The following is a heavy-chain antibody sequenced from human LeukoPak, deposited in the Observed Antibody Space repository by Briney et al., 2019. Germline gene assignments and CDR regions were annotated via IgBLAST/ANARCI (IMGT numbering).Heavy chain of an antibody. V-gene: IGHV4-34*01. J-gene: IGHJ4*02. D-gene: IGHD3-22*01. CDR3: ASRSGYYNY. Sequence: SSDTLSLTCAVYGGSFSGYYWSWIRQPPGKGLEWIGEINHSGSTNYNPSLKSRVTISVDTSKNQFSLKLSSVTDADTAVYYCASRSGYYNYWGQGTLVTVSS. CDR1: GGSFSGYY. CDR2: INHSGST.